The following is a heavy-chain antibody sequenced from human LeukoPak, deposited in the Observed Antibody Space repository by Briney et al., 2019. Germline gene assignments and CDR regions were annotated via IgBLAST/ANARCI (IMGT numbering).Heavy chain of an antibody. D-gene: IGHD1-26*01. CDR3: ARLAAISGSDYPDD. Sequence: SETLSLTCTVSGVSISSYYWSWIRQPPGKGLEWIGYIFYSGNTIYNPSLRSRVTISADTSKNHFSLRLRFVTAADTAVYYCARLAAISGSDYPDDWGQGTLVTVSS. J-gene: IGHJ4*02. V-gene: IGHV4-59*08. CDR2: IFYSGNT. CDR1: GVSISSYY.